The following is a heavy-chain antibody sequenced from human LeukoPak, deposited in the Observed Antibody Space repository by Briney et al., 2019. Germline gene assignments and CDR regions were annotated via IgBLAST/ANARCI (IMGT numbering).Heavy chain of an antibody. V-gene: IGHV4-34*01. J-gene: IGHJ5*02. CDR2: INHSGST. CDR3: ARGYGIGFTIAARRGNWFDP. D-gene: IGHD6-6*01. CDR1: GGSFSGYY. Sequence: PSETLSLTCAVYGGSFSGYYWSWIRQPPGKGLEWIGEINHSGSTNYNPSLKSRVTISVDASKNQFSLKLSSVTAADTAVYYCARGYGIGFTIAARRGNWFDPWGQGTLVTVSS.